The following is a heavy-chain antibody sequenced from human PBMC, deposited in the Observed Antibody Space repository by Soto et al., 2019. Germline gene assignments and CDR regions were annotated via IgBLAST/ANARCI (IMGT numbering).Heavy chain of an antibody. CDR2: ISSNGRST. J-gene: IGHJ4*02. CDR3: VRDRCTNGVCYAPSDY. D-gene: IGHD2-8*01. CDR1: GVTFSTYA. Sequence: EVQLVESGGGLVQPGGSLRLSCATSGVTFSTYAMHWVRQAPGKGLEYVSAISSNGRSTYYANSVKGRFTISRDNSKNTLYLQMDSLRAEDMAVYYCVRDRCTNGVCYAPSDYWGQGTLVTVSS. V-gene: IGHV3-64*01.